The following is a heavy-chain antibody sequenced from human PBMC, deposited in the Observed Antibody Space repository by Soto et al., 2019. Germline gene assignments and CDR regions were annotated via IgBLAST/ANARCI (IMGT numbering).Heavy chain of an antibody. D-gene: IGHD2-21*01. CDR3: ARGYCGGTSCLEFPKHTGMDV. CDR1: GVSVSAYY. J-gene: IGHJ6*02. V-gene: IGHV3-53*01. CDR2: IYRGGTR. Sequence: WGSLSLSCAASGVSVSAYYMTWVRHPPRKGLEWLSNIYRGGTRYYSDSVNVRCTISIDDSRNTLYLHMTNLRAEDTAVYHCARGYCGGTSCLEFPKHTGMDVWGPRTTVSVS.